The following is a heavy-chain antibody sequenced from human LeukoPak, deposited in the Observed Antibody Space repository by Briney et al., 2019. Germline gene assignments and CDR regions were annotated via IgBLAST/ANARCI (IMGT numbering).Heavy chain of an antibody. Sequence: GGSLRLSCAASGFTFSSYGMHWVRQAPGKGLEWVAFIRYDGSNKYYADSVKGRFTISRDNSKNTLYLQMNSLRAEDTAVYYCARKVMIFGVVPDYWGQGTLVTVSS. V-gene: IGHV3-30*02. CDR1: GFTFSSYG. J-gene: IGHJ4*02. D-gene: IGHD3-3*01. CDR2: IRYDGSNK. CDR3: ARKVMIFGVVPDY.